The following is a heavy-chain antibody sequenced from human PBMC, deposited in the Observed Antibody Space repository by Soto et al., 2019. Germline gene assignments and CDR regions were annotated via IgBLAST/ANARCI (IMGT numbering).Heavy chain of an antibody. J-gene: IGHJ6*03. CDR3: TTEAAPDFWSGYYSIPNYYYYYMDV. D-gene: IGHD3-3*01. V-gene: IGHV3-15*01. CDR1: GFTFSNAW. CDR2: IKSKTDGGTT. Sequence: GGSLRLSCAASGFTFSNAWMSWVRQAPGKGLEWVGRIKSKTDGGTTDYAAPVKGRFTISRDDSKNTLYLQMNSLKTEDTAVYYCTTEAAPDFWSGYYSIPNYYYYYMDVWGKGTTVTVSS.